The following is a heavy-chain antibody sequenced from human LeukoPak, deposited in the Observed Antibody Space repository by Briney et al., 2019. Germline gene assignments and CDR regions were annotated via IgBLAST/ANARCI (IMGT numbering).Heavy chain of an antibody. V-gene: IGHV4-34*01. D-gene: IGHD6-19*01. CDR3: ASKQDIIAVAGKSIDY. CDR2: INHSGST. Sequence: SETLSLTCAVYGGSFSGYYWSWIRQPPGKGLEWIGEINHSGSTNYNPSLKSRVTISVDTSKNQFSLKLSSVTAADTAVYYCASKQDIIAVAGKSIDYWGQGTLVTASS. J-gene: IGHJ4*02. CDR1: GGSFSGYY.